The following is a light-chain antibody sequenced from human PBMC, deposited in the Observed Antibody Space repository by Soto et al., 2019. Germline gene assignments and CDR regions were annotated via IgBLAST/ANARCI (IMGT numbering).Light chain of an antibody. Sequence: QSVLTQPSSVTAASGQTVTISCSGSSSNIGNNYVSWYQQLPGTAPKLLIYDNNKRPSGIPDRFSGSKSGTSATLGITGLQTGDEADYYCGTWDSSLSAVVFGGGTKLTV. J-gene: IGLJ2*01. V-gene: IGLV1-51*01. CDR1: SSNIGNNY. CDR2: DNN. CDR3: GTWDSSLSAVV.